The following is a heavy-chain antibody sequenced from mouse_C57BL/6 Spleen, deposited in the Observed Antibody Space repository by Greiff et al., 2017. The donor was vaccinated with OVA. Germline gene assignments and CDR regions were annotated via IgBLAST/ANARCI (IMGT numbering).Heavy chain of an antibody. V-gene: IGHV2-4*01. J-gene: IGHJ1*03. CDR3: AKNFYYYGSSYWYFDV. D-gene: IGHD1-1*01. Sequence: VKLQQSGPGLVQPSQSLSITCTVSGFSLTSYGVHWVRQPPGKGLEWLGVIWSGGSTDYNAAFISRLSISKDNSKSQVFFKMNSLQADDTAIYYCAKNFYYYGSSYWYFDVWGTGTTVTVSS. CDR1: GFSLTSYG. CDR2: IWSGGST.